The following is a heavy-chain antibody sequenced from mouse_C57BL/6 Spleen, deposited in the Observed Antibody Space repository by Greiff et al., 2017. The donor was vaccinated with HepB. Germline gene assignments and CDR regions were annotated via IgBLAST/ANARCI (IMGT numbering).Heavy chain of an antibody. CDR2: ISYSGST. J-gene: IGHJ3*01. D-gene: IGHD2-4*01. V-gene: IGHV3-1*01. Sequence: EVKLQESGPGMVKPSQSLSLTCTVTGYSITSGYDWHWIRHFPGNKLEWMGYISYSGSTNYNPSLKSRISITHDTSKNHFFLKLNSVTTEDTATYYCARGRDYDEGFAYWGQGTLVTVSA. CDR1: GYSITSGYD. CDR3: ARGRDYDEGFAY.